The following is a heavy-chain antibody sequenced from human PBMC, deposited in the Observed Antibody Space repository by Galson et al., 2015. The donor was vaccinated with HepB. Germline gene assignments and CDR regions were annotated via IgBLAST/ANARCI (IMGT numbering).Heavy chain of an antibody. V-gene: IGHV3-21*01. CDR2: IGTSSSYM. CDR3: AKDMLYSNSAYDMDV. D-gene: IGHD6-6*01. CDR1: GFTFSSYS. J-gene: IGHJ6*02. Sequence: SLRLSCAASGFTFSSYSMNWVRQAPGKGLEWVSCIGTSSSYMYYADSVKGRFTISRDSAKNSLYLHMNSLRGEDTAVYYCAKDMLYSNSAYDMDVWGQGTTVTVSS.